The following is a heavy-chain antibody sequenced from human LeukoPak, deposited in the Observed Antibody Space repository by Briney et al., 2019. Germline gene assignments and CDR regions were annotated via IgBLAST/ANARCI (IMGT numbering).Heavy chain of an antibody. CDR3: APLNWYSPGGY. D-gene: IGHD2-21*01. CDR2: ISDSGGNV. CDR1: GSSFASYS. Sequence: GGSLRLSCAASGSSFASYSMSWVRQAPGKGLQWVSAISDSGGNVDYADSVRGRFTIFRDNSKNTLYLQMNSLRVDDTAVFYCAPLNWYSPGGYWGQGTLVTVSS. J-gene: IGHJ4*02. V-gene: IGHV3-23*01.